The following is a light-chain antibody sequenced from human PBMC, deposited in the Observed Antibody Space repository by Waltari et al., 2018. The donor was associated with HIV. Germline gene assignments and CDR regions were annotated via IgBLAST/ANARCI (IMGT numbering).Light chain of an antibody. CDR3: AAWDDSLNGVL. CDR1: FGGKT. V-gene: IGLV1-44*01. CDR2: TND. Sequence: QSVLTQPPSASGTPGQRVTISCSGSFGGKTVTWYQQLPGTAPKLLMYTNDRRASGVPDRFSGSKSGTSASLAISGLQSEDEADYYCAAWDDSLNGVLFGGGTKLTVL. J-gene: IGLJ2*01.